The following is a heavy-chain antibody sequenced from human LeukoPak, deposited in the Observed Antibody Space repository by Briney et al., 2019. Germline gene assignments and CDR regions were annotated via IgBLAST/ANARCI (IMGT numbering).Heavy chain of an antibody. CDR2: IRSNGGHT. V-gene: IGHV3-64*01. Sequence: PGGSLRLSCAASGFTFSSYAMHWVRQAPGKGLEYVSGIRSNGGHTHYANSVKGRFTVSRDNSKNTLYLQMGSLRAEDMAVYYCARDPGYGSGSYFDIWGQGTMVTVSS. J-gene: IGHJ3*02. D-gene: IGHD3-10*01. CDR3: ARDPGYGSGSYFDI. CDR1: GFTFSSYA.